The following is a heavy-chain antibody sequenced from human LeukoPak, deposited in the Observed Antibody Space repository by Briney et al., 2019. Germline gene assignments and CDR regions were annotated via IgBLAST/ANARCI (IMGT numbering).Heavy chain of an antibody. Sequence: SETLSVTCTVSGVSITSSSYYWGWIRRPPGKGPEWIGSIHYGANTYRNPSLKSRVTISMDTSKNHFSLSLSSVTAADTAVYYCARNDAKMVTVDYWGQGTLVTVSS. CDR1: GVSITSSSYY. J-gene: IGHJ4*02. D-gene: IGHD2-21*02. CDR2: IHYGANT. V-gene: IGHV4-39*02. CDR3: ARNDAKMVTVDY.